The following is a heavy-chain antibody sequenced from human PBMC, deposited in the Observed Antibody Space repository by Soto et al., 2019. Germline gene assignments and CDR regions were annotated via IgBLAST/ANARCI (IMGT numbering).Heavy chain of an antibody. CDR3: ARDRGVAPPVAGNTHYYYYMDV. J-gene: IGHJ6*03. Sequence: QDQLVQSGVEVKKPGASVKVSCKASGYSCTNYGITWVRQAPGQGFEWMGWISAYNGNTNYAHKFQGRVTMTTDASTSTAYLELRSLRSDDTAVYYCARDRGVAPPVAGNTHYYYYMDVWGKGTTVTVSS. CDR2: ISAYNGNT. CDR1: GYSCTNYG. V-gene: IGHV1-18*01. D-gene: IGHD6-19*01.